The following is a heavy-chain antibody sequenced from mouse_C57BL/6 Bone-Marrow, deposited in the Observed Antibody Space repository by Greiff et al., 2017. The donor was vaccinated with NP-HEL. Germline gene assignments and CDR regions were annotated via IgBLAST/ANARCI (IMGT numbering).Heavy chain of an antibody. CDR2: ISNGGGST. CDR1: GFTFSDYY. V-gene: IGHV5-12*01. Sequence: EVQGVESGGGLVQPGGSLKLSCAASGFTFSDYYMYWVRQTPEKRLEWVAYISNGGGSTYYPDTVQGRFTISRDNAKNTLYLQMSRLKSEDTAMYYCARRDYYSNYNAMDYWGQGTSVTVSS. D-gene: IGHD2-5*01. CDR3: ARRDYYSNYNAMDY. J-gene: IGHJ4*01.